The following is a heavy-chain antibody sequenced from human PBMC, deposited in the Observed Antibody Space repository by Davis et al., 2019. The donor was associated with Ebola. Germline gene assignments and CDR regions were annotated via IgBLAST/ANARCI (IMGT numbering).Heavy chain of an antibody. Sequence: PGGSLRLSCAASGFTFSDYYMSWIRQAPGKGLEWVSYISSSGSTIYYADSVKGRFTISRDNAKNSLYLQMNSLRAEDTAVYYCARDTRGAYDSPEPNWGQGTLVTVSS. D-gene: IGHD3-3*01. J-gene: IGHJ4*02. V-gene: IGHV3-11*04. CDR2: ISSSGSTI. CDR1: GFTFSDYY. CDR3: ARDTRGAYDSPEPN.